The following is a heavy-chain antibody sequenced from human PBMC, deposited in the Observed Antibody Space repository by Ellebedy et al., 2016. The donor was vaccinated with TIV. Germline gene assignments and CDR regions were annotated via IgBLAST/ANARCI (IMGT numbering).Heavy chain of an antibody. CDR3: ARNDAMDA. V-gene: IGHV3-30-3*01. Sequence: GESLKTSCAAPGFTFSSYIIHWVRQAPGKGLERVAVMSKDRSKEFYVDSVKGRFTISEDFSKSILYLQMNSLRAEDTAVYYCARNDAMDAWGQGTTVTVSS. J-gene: IGHJ6*02. CDR1: GFTFSSYI. CDR2: MSKDRSKE.